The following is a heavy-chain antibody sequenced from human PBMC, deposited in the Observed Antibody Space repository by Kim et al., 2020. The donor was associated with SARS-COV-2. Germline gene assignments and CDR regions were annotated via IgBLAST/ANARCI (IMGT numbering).Heavy chain of an antibody. D-gene: IGHD3-10*01. CDR2: IYYSGST. Sequence: SETLSLTCTVSGGSISSGGYYWSWIRQHPGKGLEWIGYIYYSGSTYYNPSLKSRVTISVDTSKNQFSLKLSSVTAADTAVYYCARDTYYYGSGGLLGGSSGGMDVWGQGTTVTVSS. CDR1: GGSISSGGYY. J-gene: IGHJ6*02. V-gene: IGHV4-31*03. CDR3: ARDTYYYGSGGLLGGSSGGMDV.